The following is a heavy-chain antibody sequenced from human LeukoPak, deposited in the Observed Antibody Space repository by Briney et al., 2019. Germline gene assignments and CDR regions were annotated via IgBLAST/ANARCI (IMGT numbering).Heavy chain of an antibody. CDR1: GGSFSGYY. J-gene: IGHJ4*02. V-gene: IGHV4-34*01. CDR2: INHSGST. D-gene: IGHD6-13*01. Sequence: SETLSLTCAVYGGSFSGYYWSWIRQPPGKGLEWIGEINHSGSTNYNPSPKSRVTIPVDKSKNQLPLKLSSITAADKAAYYCAGYGVSWFDYWGQGNLVTVSS. CDR3: AGYGVSWFDY.